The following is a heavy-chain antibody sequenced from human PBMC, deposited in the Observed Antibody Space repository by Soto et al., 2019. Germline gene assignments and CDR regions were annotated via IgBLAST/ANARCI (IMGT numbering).Heavy chain of an antibody. CDR1: GFTFSSYG. J-gene: IGHJ4*02. D-gene: IGHD5-12*01. Sequence: QVQLVESGGGVVQPGRSQRLSCAASGFTFSSYGMHWVRQAPGKGLEWVAVIWYDGSNKYYADSVKGRFTISRDNSKNTLYLQMNGLRAEDTAVYYCARDRGGYSGYDDLDYWGQGTLVTVSS. CDR3: ARDRGGYSGYDDLDY. V-gene: IGHV3-33*01. CDR2: IWYDGSNK.